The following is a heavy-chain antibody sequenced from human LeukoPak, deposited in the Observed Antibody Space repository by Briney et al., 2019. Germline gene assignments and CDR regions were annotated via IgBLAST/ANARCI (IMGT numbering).Heavy chain of an antibody. Sequence: AASVKVSCKASGGTFSSYAISWVRQAPGQGLEWVGGIIPIFGTANYAQKFQGRVTITADESTSTAYMELSSLRSEDTAVYYCARTIAAAGRPFDYWGQGTLVTVSS. CDR2: IIPIFGTA. CDR3: ARTIAAAGRPFDY. J-gene: IGHJ4*02. CDR1: GGTFSSYA. D-gene: IGHD6-13*01. V-gene: IGHV1-69*01.